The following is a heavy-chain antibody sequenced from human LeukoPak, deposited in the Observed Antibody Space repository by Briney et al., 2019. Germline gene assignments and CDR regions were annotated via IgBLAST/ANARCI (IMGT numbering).Heavy chain of an antibody. CDR2: ISYDGSNK. D-gene: IGHD6-19*01. V-gene: IGHV3-30*18. J-gene: IGHJ4*02. CDR3: AKDGPGYSSGWTRGGFDY. CDR1: GFTFSSYG. Sequence: GGSLRLSCAASGFTFSSYGMHWVRQAPGKGLGWVAVISYDGSNKYYADSVKGRFTISRDNSKNTLYLQMNSLRAEDTAVYYCAKDGPGYSSGWTRGGFDYWGQGTLVTVSS.